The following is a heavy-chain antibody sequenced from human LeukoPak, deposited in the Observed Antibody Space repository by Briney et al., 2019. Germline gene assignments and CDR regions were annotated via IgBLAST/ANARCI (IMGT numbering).Heavy chain of an antibody. D-gene: IGHD3-10*01. V-gene: IGHV7-4-1*02. J-gene: IGHJ4*02. CDR2: INTNTGNP. CDR3: ASGHPTYYYGSGSYRANFDY. CDR1: GYTFTSYA. Sequence: ASVKVSCKASGYTFTSYAMNWVRQAPGQGLEWMGWINTNTGNPTYAQGFTGRLVFSLDTSVSTAYLQISSLKAEDTAVYYCASGHPTYYYGSGSYRANFDYWGQGTLVTVSS.